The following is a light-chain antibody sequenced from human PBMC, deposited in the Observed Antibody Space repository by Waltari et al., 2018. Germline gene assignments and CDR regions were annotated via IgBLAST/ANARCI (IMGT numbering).Light chain of an antibody. J-gene: IGLJ3*02. V-gene: IGLV4-69*01. Sequence: QLVLTQSPSAPASLGASVKLTCTLSSGHTSNSIAWHQQQPEKGPRYLMKVNSDGSHSKGDEIPDRFSGSSSGAERYLTISSLQSEDEADYYCQTGGHGTWVFGGGTKLTVL. CDR1: SGHTSNS. CDR3: QTGGHGTWV. CDR2: VNSDGSH.